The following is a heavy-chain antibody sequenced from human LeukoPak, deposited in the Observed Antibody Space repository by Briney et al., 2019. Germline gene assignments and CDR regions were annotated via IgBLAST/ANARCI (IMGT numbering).Heavy chain of an antibody. CDR3: ARPDLGDYGGTNFDY. Sequence: PGGSLRLSCAASGFTFSSYGMHWIRQAPGKGLEWVAFIRYDGSNKYYADSVKGRFTISRDNSKNTLYLQMNSLRAEHTAVYYCARPDLGDYGGTNFDYWGQGTLVTVSS. CDR1: GFTFSSYG. CDR2: IRYDGSNK. J-gene: IGHJ4*02. V-gene: IGHV3-30*02. D-gene: IGHD4-23*01.